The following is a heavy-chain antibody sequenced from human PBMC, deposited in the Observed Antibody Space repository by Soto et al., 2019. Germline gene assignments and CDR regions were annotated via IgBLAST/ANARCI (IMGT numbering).Heavy chain of an antibody. Sequence: GGSLRLSCAASGFTFSRYPMYWVRQAPGKGLEWVAVITYDGNNKYYADSVKGRFTISRDNAKNTLSLQMNNLRPEDTAVYYCAKGVGSYYFDYWGQGTLVTVSS. D-gene: IGHD1-26*01. CDR2: ITYDGNNK. CDR3: AKGVGSYYFDY. J-gene: IGHJ4*02. V-gene: IGHV3-30-3*01. CDR1: GFTFSRYP.